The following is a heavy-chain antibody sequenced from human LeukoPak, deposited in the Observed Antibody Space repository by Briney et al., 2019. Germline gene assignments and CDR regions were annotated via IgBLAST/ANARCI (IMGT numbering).Heavy chain of an antibody. V-gene: IGHV4-31*03. CDR2: IFYSGST. CDR1: GGSISSGGRY. CDR3: ARDLAGYDFWSGPLV. Sequence: SQTLSLTCTVSGGSISSGGRYWSWIRQHPGKGLEWIGYIFYSGSTYHNPSLQSRVSISQDTSKNQFSLKLSSVTAADSAVYYCARDLAGYDFWSGPLVWGQGTLVTVSS. D-gene: IGHD3-3*01. J-gene: IGHJ4*02.